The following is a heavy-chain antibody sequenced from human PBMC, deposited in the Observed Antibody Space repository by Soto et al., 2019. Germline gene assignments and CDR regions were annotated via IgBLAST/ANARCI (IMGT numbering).Heavy chain of an antibody. Sequence: SETLSLTCAIYGGSFSGYYWSWIRQPPGKGLEWIGEINHSGSTNYNPSLKSRVTISVDTSKNQFSLKLSSVTAADTAVYYCARGGHYYDSSGYYYQVYYYGRDVWGQGTTVTVSS. D-gene: IGHD3-22*01. CDR3: ARGGHYYDSSGYYYQVYYYGRDV. CDR1: GGSFSGYY. V-gene: IGHV4-34*01. CDR2: INHSGST. J-gene: IGHJ6*02.